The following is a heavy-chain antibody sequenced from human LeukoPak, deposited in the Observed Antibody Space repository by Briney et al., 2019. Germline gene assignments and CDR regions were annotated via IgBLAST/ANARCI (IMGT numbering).Heavy chain of an antibody. J-gene: IGHJ4*02. CDR1: GGSINSYY. CDR2: IYYSGST. D-gene: IGHD5-18*01. CDR3: AGHDPARPYFDY. Sequence: SETLSLTCSVSGGSINSYYWSWIRQPPGKGLEYIGYIYYSGSTNYNPSLKSRVTISVDTSKNQFSLKLSSVTAADTAMYYCAGHDPARPYFDYWGQGTLVTVSS. V-gene: IGHV4-59*08.